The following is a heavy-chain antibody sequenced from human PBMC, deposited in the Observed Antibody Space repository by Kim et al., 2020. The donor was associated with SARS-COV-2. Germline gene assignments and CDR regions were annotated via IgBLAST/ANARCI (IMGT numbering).Heavy chain of an antibody. D-gene: IGHD6-6*01. CDR2: IYYSGST. V-gene: IGHV4-39*01. CDR1: GGSISSSSYY. J-gene: IGHJ4*02. CDR3: ARSTGSISSMGY. Sequence: SETLSLTCTVSGGSISSSSYYWGWIRQPPGKGLEWIGSIYYSGSTYYNPSLKSRVTISVDTSNNQFFLNLSSVTAADTAVYYCARSTGSISSMGYWGQGALVTVSS.